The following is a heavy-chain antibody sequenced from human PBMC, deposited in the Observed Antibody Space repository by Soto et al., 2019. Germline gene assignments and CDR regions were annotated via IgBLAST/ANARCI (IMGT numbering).Heavy chain of an antibody. D-gene: IGHD1-26*01. V-gene: IGHV3-23*01. CDR3: AKDSGGIGWFDP. Sequence: GGSLRLSCAASGFTSSSYAMSWVRQAPGKGLEWVSAISGSGGSTYYADSVKGRFTISRDNSKNTLYLQMNSLRAEDTAVYYCAKDSGGIGWFDPWGQGTLVTAPQ. J-gene: IGHJ5*02. CDR2: ISGSGGST. CDR1: GFTSSSYA.